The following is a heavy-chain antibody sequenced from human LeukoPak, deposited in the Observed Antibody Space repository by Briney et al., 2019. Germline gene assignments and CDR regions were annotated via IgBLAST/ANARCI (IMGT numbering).Heavy chain of an antibody. V-gene: IGHV4-34*01. Sequence: SETLSLTCAVYGGSLSTYYWSWIRQPPGKGLEWIGEINHKGDTQYNPSLKGRVTISVDTSKNQFSLKLSSVTAADTAVYYCARLSSSWYSNWFDPWGQGTLVTVSS. CDR1: GGSLSTYY. J-gene: IGHJ5*02. D-gene: IGHD6-13*01. CDR3: ARLSSSWYSNWFDP. CDR2: INHKGDT.